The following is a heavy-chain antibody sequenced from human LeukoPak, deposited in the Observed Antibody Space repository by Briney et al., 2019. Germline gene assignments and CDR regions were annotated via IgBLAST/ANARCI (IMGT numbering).Heavy chain of an antibody. CDR1: RFTFSSYE. Sequence: GGSLRLSCSASRFTFSSYEMNWVRQAPGKGLEWVSYISTTSSYTDYADSVRGRFTISRDNAKNLLYLQMNSLRPEDTAVYYCARDWYCSSSICYTDRNWFDPWGQGTLVTVSS. CDR2: ISTTSSYT. V-gene: IGHV3-21*03. J-gene: IGHJ5*02. CDR3: ARDWYCSSSICYTDRNWFDP. D-gene: IGHD2-2*02.